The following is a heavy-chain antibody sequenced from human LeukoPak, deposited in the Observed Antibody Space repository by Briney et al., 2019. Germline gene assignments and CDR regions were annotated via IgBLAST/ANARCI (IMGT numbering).Heavy chain of an antibody. CDR3: AKGTSVRFGELLYFDY. V-gene: IGHV3-30*18. CDR2: ISDDGSNK. J-gene: IGHJ4*02. D-gene: IGHD3-10*01. Sequence: GGSLRLSCAASGFTFSSYGMHWVRQAPGKGLEWVAVISDDGSNKYYADSVKGRFTISRDNSKNTLYLQMNSLRAEDTAVYYCAKGTSVRFGELLYFDYWGQGTLVTVSS. CDR1: GFTFSSYG.